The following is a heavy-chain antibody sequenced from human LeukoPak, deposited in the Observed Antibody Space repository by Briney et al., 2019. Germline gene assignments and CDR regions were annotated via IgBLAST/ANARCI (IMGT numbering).Heavy chain of an antibody. CDR2: IYTSGST. CDR1: GGSISSSSYY. J-gene: IGHJ4*02. D-gene: IGHD3-3*01. V-gene: IGHV4-61*02. CDR3: ARATIFGVVNDY. Sequence: SETLSLTCTVSGGSISSSSYYWGWIRQPAGKGLEWIGRIYTSGSTNYNPSLKSRVTISVDTSKNQFSLKLSSVTAADTAVYYCARATIFGVVNDYWGQGTLVTVSS.